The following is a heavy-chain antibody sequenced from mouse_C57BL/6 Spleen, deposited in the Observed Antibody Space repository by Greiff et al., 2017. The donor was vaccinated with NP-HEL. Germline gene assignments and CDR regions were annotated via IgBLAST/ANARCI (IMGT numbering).Heavy chain of an antibody. D-gene: IGHD1-3*01. V-gene: IGHV5-4*01. CDR2: LSDGGSYT. J-gene: IGHJ4*01. CDR1: GCRLGRWA. Sequence: EVKLVESGGGLVNPGGSLKVYCAACGCRLGRWASSSVGEAPGQSVYGFHPLSDGGSYTYYPDNVKGRFTISRDNAKNNLYLQMSHLKSEDTAMYYCARDRGLVDAMDYWGQGTSVTVSS. CDR3: ARDRGLVDAMDY.